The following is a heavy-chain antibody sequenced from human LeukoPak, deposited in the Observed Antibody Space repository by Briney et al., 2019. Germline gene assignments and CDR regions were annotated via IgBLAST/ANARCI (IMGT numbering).Heavy chain of an antibody. D-gene: IGHD6-13*01. Sequence: ASVKVSCKASGYTFSAYDLHWVRQAPGQGLKWMGCLSPSSGDTKYAQTFEGRVAMTRDTSISTVYMELNSLRSDDTAVYYCARDSPAAGGDFDYWGQGTLVTVSS. CDR2: LSPSSGDT. CDR1: GYTFSAYD. J-gene: IGHJ4*02. CDR3: ARDSPAAGGDFDY. V-gene: IGHV1-2*02.